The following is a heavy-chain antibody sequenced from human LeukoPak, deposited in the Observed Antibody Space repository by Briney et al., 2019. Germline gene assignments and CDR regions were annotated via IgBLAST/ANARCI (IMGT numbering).Heavy chain of an antibody. D-gene: IGHD3-3*01. Sequence: PGGSLRLSCAASGFTFSSYWISWVRQAPGKGLEWVANIKQDGSEKYYVDSVKGRFTISRDNAKNSLYLQMNSLRGEDTAVYYCARDPIPFSAPFFAFDILGQGTVVTVSS. J-gene: IGHJ3*02. V-gene: IGHV3-7*01. CDR1: GFTFSSYW. CDR3: ARDPIPFSAPFFAFDI. CDR2: IKQDGSEK.